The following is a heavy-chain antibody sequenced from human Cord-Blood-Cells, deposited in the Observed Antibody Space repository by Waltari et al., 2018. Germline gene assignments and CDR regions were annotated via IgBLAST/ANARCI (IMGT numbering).Heavy chain of an antibody. J-gene: IGHJ1*01. CDR2: IDPNMGGT. CDR1: GYTFTGYY. V-gene: IGHV1-2*04. Sequence: QVQLVQSGAEVKKPGASVKVSCKASGYTFTGYYMHWVRQAPGQGLEWMGWIDPNMGGTNYEQNFQGWVTMTRDTSISTAYMELTRLRSDDTAVYYCARSDSSSSYFQHWGQGTLVTVSS. D-gene: IGHD6-13*01. CDR3: ARSDSSSSYFQH.